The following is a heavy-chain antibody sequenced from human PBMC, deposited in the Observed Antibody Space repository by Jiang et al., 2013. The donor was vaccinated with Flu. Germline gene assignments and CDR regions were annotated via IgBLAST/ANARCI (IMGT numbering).Heavy chain of an antibody. CDR1: GFTFDDYA. D-gene: IGHD3-22*01. Sequence: RLSCAASGFTFDDYAMHWVRQAPGKGLEWLSGISWNSGDIGYADSVKGRFTISRDNAKNSLYLQMNSLIPEDTALYYCAKVSVPYDTSAFDSWGQGTLVTVSS. V-gene: IGHV3-9*01. CDR2: ISWNSGDI. J-gene: IGHJ4*02. CDR3: AKVSVPYDTSAFDS.